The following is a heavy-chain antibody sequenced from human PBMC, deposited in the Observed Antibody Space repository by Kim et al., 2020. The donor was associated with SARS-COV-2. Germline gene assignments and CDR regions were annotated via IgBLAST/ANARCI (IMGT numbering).Heavy chain of an antibody. V-gene: IGHV1-24*01. CDR3: TSGYRGYHHRIFDF. Sequence: ASVKVSCKVFGFTLSELSMHWVRQAPGKGLEWMGGFDPEDGATTYAQKLKGRVTFTEDTSADTAYMELTSQKFDDTAVYYCTSGYRGYHHRIFDFWGQGSLVTVSS. CDR1: GFTLSELS. D-gene: IGHD5-12*01. CDR2: FDPEDGAT. J-gene: IGHJ4*02.